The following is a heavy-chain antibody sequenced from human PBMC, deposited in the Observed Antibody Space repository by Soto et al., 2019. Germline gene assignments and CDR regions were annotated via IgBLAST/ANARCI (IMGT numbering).Heavy chain of an antibody. D-gene: IGHD6-19*01. V-gene: IGHV3-9*01. CDR2: ISWNSGSI. CDR1: GFTFDDYA. CDR3: AKDMVRYSSGWYDY. J-gene: IGHJ4*02. Sequence: EVQLVESGGGLVQPGRSLRLSCAASGFTFDDYAMHWVRQAPGKGLEWDSGISWNSGSIGYADSVKGRFTISRDNANNSLYLQMNSLRAEDTALYYCAKDMVRYSSGWYDYWGQGTLVTVSS.